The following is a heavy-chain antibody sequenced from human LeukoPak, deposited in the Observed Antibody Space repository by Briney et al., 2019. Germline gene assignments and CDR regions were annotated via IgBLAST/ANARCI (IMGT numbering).Heavy chain of an antibody. V-gene: IGHV1-69*13. D-gene: IGHD3-22*01. CDR2: IIPLFGTA. CDR1: RGTFGSYA. CDR3: ARDHYYDSSGYYPLFDY. Sequence: SVKVSCKASRGTFGSYAISWVRQAPGQGLEWMGGIIPLFGTASYAQNFQGRVTISADESTSTAYMELSSLRSEDTAVYYCARDHYYDSSGYYPLFDYWGQGTLVTVSS. J-gene: IGHJ4*02.